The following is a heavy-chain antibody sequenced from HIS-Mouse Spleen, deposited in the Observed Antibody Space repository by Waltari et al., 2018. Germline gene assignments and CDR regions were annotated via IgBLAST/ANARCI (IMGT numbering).Heavy chain of an antibody. J-gene: IGHJ5*02. V-gene: IGHV4-38-2*02. CDR1: GYSISSGYY. CDR2: IYHSGRP. Sequence: QVQLQESGPGLVKPSETLSLTCTVSGYSISSGYYWGWIRQPPGKGLGWIGSIYHSGRPYYNPSLKSRVTISVDTSKNQFSLKLSSVTAADTAVYYCARVKTWGQGTLVTVSS. CDR3: ARVKT.